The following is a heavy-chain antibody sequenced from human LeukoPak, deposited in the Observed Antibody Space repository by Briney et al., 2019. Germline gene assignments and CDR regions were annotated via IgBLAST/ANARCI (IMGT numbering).Heavy chain of an antibody. Sequence: GGSLRPSCAASGFTFSSYWMHWVRQAPGKGLVWVSRISDGGSTTTYADSVKGRFTISRDNAKNTLYLQTNGLRAEDTAVYYCSRSAYYDGSGNYYDYWGQGTLVTVSS. CDR1: GFTFSSYW. V-gene: IGHV3-74*01. D-gene: IGHD3-22*01. CDR2: ISDGGSTT. J-gene: IGHJ4*02. CDR3: SRSAYYDGSGNYYDY.